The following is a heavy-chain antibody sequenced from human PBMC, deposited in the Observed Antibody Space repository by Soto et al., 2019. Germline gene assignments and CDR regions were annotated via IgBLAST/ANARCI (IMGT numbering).Heavy chain of an antibody. CDR2: SYHSGST. Sequence: QVQLQESGPGLVKPSGTLSLTCAVSGGSISSSNWWSWVRQPPGKGLEWIGESYHSGSTNYNPSPKSRVTISVDKSKNQFSLRLTSVTAADTAVYYCARVSGSYYYGMDVWGQGTTVTVSS. J-gene: IGHJ6*02. CDR1: GGSISSSNW. D-gene: IGHD1-26*01. V-gene: IGHV4-4*02. CDR3: ARVSGSYYYGMDV.